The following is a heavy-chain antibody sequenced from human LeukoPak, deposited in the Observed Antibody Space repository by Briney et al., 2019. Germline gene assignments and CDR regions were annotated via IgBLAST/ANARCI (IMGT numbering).Heavy chain of an antibody. J-gene: IGHJ6*03. D-gene: IGHD3-10*01. Sequence: SETLSLTCAVYGGSFSDYWWTWIRQSPGKGLEWIGEVNHSGSTNYNPSLKSRVTISVDTSKNQFSLKLSSVTAADTAVYYCARHGSPHYYGSGSPLRRRYYYMDVWGKGTTVTISS. V-gene: IGHV4-34*01. CDR1: GGSFSDYW. CDR2: VNHSGST. CDR3: ARHGSPHYYGSGSPLRRRYYYMDV.